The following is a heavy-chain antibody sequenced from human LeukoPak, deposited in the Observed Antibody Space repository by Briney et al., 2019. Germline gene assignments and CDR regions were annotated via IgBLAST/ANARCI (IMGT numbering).Heavy chain of an antibody. CDR1: GGSISSGWW. CDR2: IHHSGTT. D-gene: IGHD2-15*01. Sequence: SETLSLTCAVSGGSISSGWWWSWVRQSPGKGLEWIAEIHHSGTTHYNPSLKSRLSISVDKSKNQFSLKLTSMAAADTAVYYCARNGDYSMGYWGQGTLVTVSS. CDR3: ARNGDYSMGY. V-gene: IGHV4-4*02. J-gene: IGHJ4*02.